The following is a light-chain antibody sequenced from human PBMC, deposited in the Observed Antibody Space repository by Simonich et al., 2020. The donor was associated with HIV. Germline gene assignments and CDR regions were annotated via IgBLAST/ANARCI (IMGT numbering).Light chain of an antibody. Sequence: DIQMPQSPSSLSASVGDKVTITSRASQDISNSLAWYQPKPGKAPQVLISAASGLESGVPSRCSGSGSGTDYTLTISSLQPEDFATYYCQQYYSNTLTFGGGTKVGIK. CDR2: AAS. CDR3: QQYYSNTLT. CDR1: QDISNS. J-gene: IGKJ4*01. V-gene: IGKV1-NL1*01.